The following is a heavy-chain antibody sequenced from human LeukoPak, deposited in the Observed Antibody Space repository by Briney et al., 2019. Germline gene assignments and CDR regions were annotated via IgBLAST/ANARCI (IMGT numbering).Heavy chain of an antibody. Sequence: GGSLRLSCAASGFTFDDYTMHWVRQAPGKGLEWVSLISWDGGSTYYADSVKGRFTISRDNSKNSLYLQMNSLRTEDTALYYCAKDVTPEAPSYFDYWGQGTLVTVSS. CDR3: AKDVTPEAPSYFDY. J-gene: IGHJ4*02. V-gene: IGHV3-43*01. CDR2: ISWDGGST. CDR1: GFTFDDYT.